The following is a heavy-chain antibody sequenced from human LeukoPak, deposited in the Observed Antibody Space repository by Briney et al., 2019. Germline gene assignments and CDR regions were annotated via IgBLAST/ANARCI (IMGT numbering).Heavy chain of an antibody. J-gene: IGHJ5*02. CDR1: GGTFSSYA. V-gene: IGHV1-69*04. CDR3: ARGGPIAVANHNWFDP. CDR2: IIPIFSIA. Sequence: GASVKVSCKASGGTFSSYAISWVRQAPGQGLEWMGRIIPIFSIANYAQKFQGRVTITADRSTSTAYMEPSSLRSEDTAVYYCARGGPIAVANHNWFDPWGQGTLVTVSS. D-gene: IGHD6-19*01.